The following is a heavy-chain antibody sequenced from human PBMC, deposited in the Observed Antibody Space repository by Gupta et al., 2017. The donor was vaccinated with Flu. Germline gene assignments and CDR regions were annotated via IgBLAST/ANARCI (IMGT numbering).Heavy chain of an antibody. V-gene: IGHV3-23*01. J-gene: IGHJ4*01. Sequence: EVQFLESGGGLVQPGGSLRVSCAASGFAFSGYSMSWVRQAQGKGLEWVSGGSGSGARAYSEDLGMCRFTISRDNSKNTLDLPMDGLTAEDQDPYYCTKGDAEVCSDFDPFMKGWGHGSLVPVSS. CDR2: GSGSGARA. D-gene: IGHD3-9*01. CDR3: TKGDAEVCSDFDPFMKG. CDR1: GFAFSGYS.